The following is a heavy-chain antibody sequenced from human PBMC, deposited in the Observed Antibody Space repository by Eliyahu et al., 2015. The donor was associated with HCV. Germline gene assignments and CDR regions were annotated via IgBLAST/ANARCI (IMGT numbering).Heavy chain of an antibody. J-gene: IGHJ4*02. CDR3: ARALQNSMVRGVAHFDY. V-gene: IGHV4-34*01. D-gene: IGHD3-10*01. CDR2: INHSGST. Sequence: QVQLQQWGAGLLKPSETLSLTCAVYGGSFSGYYWRWIRQPPGKGLEWIGEINHSGSTNCNPSLKSRVTISVDTSKNQFSLKLSSVTAADTAVYYCARALQNSMVRGVAHFDYWGQGTLVTVSS. CDR1: GGSFSGYY.